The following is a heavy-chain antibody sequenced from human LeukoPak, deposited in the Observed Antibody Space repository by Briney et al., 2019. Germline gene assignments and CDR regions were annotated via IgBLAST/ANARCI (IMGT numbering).Heavy chain of an antibody. J-gene: IGHJ5*02. D-gene: IGHD1-1*01. Sequence: SETLSLTCAVSGGSISSGGYSWSWIRQPPGKGLEWIGYIYHSGSTYYNPSLKSRVTISVDGSKNQFSLKLSSVTAADTAVYYCARGRTGTSGFDPWGQGTLVTVSS. CDR2: IYHSGST. CDR3: ARGRTGTSGFDP. V-gene: IGHV4-30-2*01. CDR1: GGSISSGGYS.